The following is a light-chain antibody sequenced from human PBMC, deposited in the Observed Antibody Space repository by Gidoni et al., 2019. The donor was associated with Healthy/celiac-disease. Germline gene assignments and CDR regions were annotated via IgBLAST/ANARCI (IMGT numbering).Light chain of an antibody. CDR2: RDS. V-gene: IGLV3-1*01. Sequence: SYELTQPPSVYVPPGQTASITCSGDKLGDKYACWYQQKPDKIPVLVIYRDSKRPSWIPERLSGPTSGNTATLTISGTQAMAEADYYCQAWDSSIVVFGGGTKLTVL. J-gene: IGLJ2*01. CDR1: KLGDKY. CDR3: QAWDSSIVV.